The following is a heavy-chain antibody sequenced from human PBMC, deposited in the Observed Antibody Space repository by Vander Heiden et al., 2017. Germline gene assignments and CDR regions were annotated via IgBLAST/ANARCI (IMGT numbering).Heavy chain of an antibody. V-gene: IGHV3-48*02. D-gene: IGHD3-16*01. CDR3: ARSREYYFDC. CDR1: GFTFRDYS. CDR2: ITSDTNTL. Sequence: EAQLVESGGGLVQRGGSLRLSCAASGFTFRDYSMNWVRQAPGKGLEWVSYITSDTNTLKYADSVKGRFTISRDNAKNLLYLQMNSLGDEDTAVYYCARSREYYFDCWGQGTRSPSPQ. J-gene: IGHJ4*02.